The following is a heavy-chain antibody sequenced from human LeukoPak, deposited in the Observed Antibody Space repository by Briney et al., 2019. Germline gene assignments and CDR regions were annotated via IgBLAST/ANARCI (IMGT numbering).Heavy chain of an antibody. CDR1: GFPFSDYY. V-gene: IGHV3-11*01. CDR2: ISRGGNTI. Sequence: GSLRLSCAVSGFPFSDYYMNWVRQAPGKGLEWISYISRGGNTIYYADSVRGRFTISRDNTKNSLFLQMDSLRVEDTAMYFCVRETTGNSLDFWGQGTLVTVSS. D-gene: IGHD4-23*01. J-gene: IGHJ4*02. CDR3: VRETTGNSLDF.